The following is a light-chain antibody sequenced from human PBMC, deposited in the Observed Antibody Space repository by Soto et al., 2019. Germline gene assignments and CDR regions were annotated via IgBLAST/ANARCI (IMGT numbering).Light chain of an antibody. J-gene: IGKJ5*01. CDR1: QSVSSY. CDR3: QQRSNWPIT. V-gene: IGKV3-11*01. Sequence: EIVLTQSPATLSLSPGERATLSCRASQSVSSYLAWYQQKPGQAPRHLIYDASNRATGIPARFSGSGSGTDFTLTISSLEPEDFAVYYCQQRSNWPITFGQGTHWRLN. CDR2: DAS.